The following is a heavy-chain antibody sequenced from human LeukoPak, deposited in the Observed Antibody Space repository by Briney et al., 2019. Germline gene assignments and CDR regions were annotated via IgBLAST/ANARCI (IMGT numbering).Heavy chain of an antibody. CDR3: ARDAHCTGVSCYSPYNWFDP. CDR2: IYYSGST. V-gene: IGHV4-39*07. D-gene: IGHD2-15*01. CDR1: GGSISSSSYY. Sequence: SETLSLTYTVSGGSISSSSYYWGWIRQPPGKGLEWIGSIYYSGSTYYNPSLQSRVTISVDTAKNQFSLKVTSVTAADTAAYYCARDAHCTGVSCYSPYNWFDPWGQGTLVTVSS. J-gene: IGHJ5*02.